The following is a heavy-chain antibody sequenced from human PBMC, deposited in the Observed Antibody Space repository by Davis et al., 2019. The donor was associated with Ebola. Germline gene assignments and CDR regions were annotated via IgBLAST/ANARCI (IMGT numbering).Heavy chain of an antibody. CDR2: ISYDETDE. Sequence: GESLKTPCGAPGFTFSSYGMHWVRQAPGKGLEWVALISYDETDEYYADSVKGRFTISRDNSNNTLYLQMNSLRPDDTAVYYCAKGSGYFDYWGQGTLVTVSS. J-gene: IGHJ4*02. CDR1: GFTFSSYG. D-gene: IGHD6-25*01. V-gene: IGHV3-30*18. CDR3: AKGSGYFDY.